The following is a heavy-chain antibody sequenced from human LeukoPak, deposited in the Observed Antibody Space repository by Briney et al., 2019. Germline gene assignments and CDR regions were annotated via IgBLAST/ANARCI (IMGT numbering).Heavy chain of an antibody. V-gene: IGHV4-59*01. CDR2: IFYSGST. Sequence: SETLSLTCAVYGGSFSGYYWSWIRQPPGKGLEWIGNIFYSGSTNYNPSLKSRVTISIDTSDNQFSLKLKSVTAADTAVYYCAREIGAAWVDYWGQGTLVTVSS. CDR3: AREIGAAWVDY. CDR1: GGSFSGYY. J-gene: IGHJ4*02. D-gene: IGHD6-13*01.